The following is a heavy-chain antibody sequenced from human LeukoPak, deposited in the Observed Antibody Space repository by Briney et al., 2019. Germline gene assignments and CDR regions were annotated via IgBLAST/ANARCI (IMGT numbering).Heavy chain of an antibody. V-gene: IGHV4-31*03. D-gene: IGHD3-3*01. Sequence: SQTLSLTCTVSGGSISSSDSYWSWIRQHPGKGLEWIGHIYYSGDTYYNPSLKSRISISVDTSKNQFSLKVSSVTAADTAVYYCARDPRSGYYKNYYYGMDVWGQGTTVTVSS. CDR3: ARDPRSGYYKNYYYGMDV. CDR1: GGSISSSDSY. J-gene: IGHJ6*02. CDR2: IYYSGDT.